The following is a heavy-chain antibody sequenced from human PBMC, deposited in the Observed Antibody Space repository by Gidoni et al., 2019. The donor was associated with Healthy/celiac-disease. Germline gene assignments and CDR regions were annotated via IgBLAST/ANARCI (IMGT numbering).Heavy chain of an antibody. V-gene: IGHV4-31*03. D-gene: IGHD2-15*01. CDR2: IYYSGST. CDR3: ARDKRADGGNWDYFDY. Sequence: QVQLQESGPGLVKPSQTLSLTCTVSGGSISSGGYYWSWIRQHPGKGLEWIGYIYYSGSTYYNPSLKSRVTISVDTSKNQFSLKLSSVTAADTAVYYCARDKRADGGNWDYFDYWGQGTLVTVSS. CDR1: GGSISSGGYY. J-gene: IGHJ4*02.